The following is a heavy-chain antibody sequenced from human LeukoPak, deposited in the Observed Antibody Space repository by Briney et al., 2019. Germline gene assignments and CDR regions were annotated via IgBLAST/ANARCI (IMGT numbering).Heavy chain of an antibody. J-gene: IGHJ4*02. CDR1: GVIFSSYG. D-gene: IGHD1-26*01. CDR2: IKEDGSEK. V-gene: IGHV3-7*01. Sequence: GGSLRLSCAVSGVIFSSYGMHWVRQAPGKGLKWVANIKEDGSEKYYVDSVKGRFTIYRDNAKNSLYLQMNSLRGEDTAVYYCARGTGYFRTDYWGQGTLVTVSS. CDR3: ARGTGYFRTDY.